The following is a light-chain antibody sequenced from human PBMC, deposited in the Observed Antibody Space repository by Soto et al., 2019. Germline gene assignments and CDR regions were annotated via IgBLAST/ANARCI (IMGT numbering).Light chain of an antibody. CDR2: DVS. Sequence: QSVLTQPASVSGSPGQSITISCTGTSSDVGGYNYVSWYQQHPGKAHKLLIYDVSNRPSGVSNRFSGSKSGNTASLTISWLQAEDEADYYCRSYTSSSTYVFGTGTKVTVL. J-gene: IGLJ1*01. V-gene: IGLV2-14*01. CDR3: RSYTSSSTYV. CDR1: SSDVGGYNY.